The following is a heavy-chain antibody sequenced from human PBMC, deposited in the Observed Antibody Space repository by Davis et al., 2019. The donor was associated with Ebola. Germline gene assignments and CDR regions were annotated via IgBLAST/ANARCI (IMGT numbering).Heavy chain of an antibody. CDR1: GFIFSSYA. CDR3: AKWDCSGGSCYGMDV. D-gene: IGHD2-15*01. CDR2: ISGSGGST. V-gene: IGHV3-23*01. Sequence: GESLKISCAASGFIFSSYAVSWVRQAPGKGLEWVSAISGSGGSTYYADSVKGRFTISRDNSKNTLYLQMNSLRAEDTAVYYCAKWDCSGGSCYGMDVWGQGTTVTVSS. J-gene: IGHJ6*02.